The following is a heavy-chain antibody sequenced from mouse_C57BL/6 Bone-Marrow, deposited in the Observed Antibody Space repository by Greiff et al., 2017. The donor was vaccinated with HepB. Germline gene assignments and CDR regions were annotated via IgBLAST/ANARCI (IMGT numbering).Heavy chain of an antibody. Sequence: VQLQQSGAELAKPGASVKLSCKASGYTFTSYWMHWVKQRPGQGLEWIGYINPSSGYTKYNQKFKDKATVTADKSSSTAYMQLSSLTYEDSAVYYCARGGLYYSNSLAMDYWGQGTSVTVSS. V-gene: IGHV1-7*01. CDR1: GYTFTSYW. CDR2: INPSSGYT. J-gene: IGHJ4*01. D-gene: IGHD2-5*01. CDR3: ARGGLYYSNSLAMDY.